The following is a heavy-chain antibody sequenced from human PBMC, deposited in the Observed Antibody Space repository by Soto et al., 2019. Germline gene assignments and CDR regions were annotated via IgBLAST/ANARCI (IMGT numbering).Heavy chain of an antibody. V-gene: IGHV3-53*01. Sequence: EVQLVESGGGLIQPGGSLRLSCSASGFTVSSTYMTWVRRAPGKGLEWLSVIYSGGSTYYADSVKGRFTISRDNSKNTLYLQMNSLRGDDTAVYYCARGPWALAADYWGQGALVTVSS. D-gene: IGHD6-19*01. CDR1: GFTVSSTY. J-gene: IGHJ4*02. CDR2: IYSGGST. CDR3: ARGPWALAADY.